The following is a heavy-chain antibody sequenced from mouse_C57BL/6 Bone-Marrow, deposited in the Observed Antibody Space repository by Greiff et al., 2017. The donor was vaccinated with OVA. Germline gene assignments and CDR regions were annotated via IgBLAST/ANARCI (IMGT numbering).Heavy chain of an antibody. CDR3: ARKDYDYGDGWFAY. V-gene: IGHV1-61*01. CDR2: IYPSDSET. Sequence: QVQLKQPGAELVRPGSSVKLSCKASGYTFTSYWMDWVKQRPGQGLEWIGNIYPSDSETHYNQKFKDKATLTVDKSSSTAYMQLSSLTSEDSAVYYCARKDYDYGDGWFAYWGQGTLVTVSA. D-gene: IGHD2-4*01. CDR1: GYTFTSYW. J-gene: IGHJ3*01.